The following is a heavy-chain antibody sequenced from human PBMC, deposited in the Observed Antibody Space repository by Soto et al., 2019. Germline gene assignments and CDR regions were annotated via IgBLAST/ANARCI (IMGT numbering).Heavy chain of an antibody. CDR2: INPSSGGT. D-gene: IGHD1-1*01. CDR1: GYTFTGYY. J-gene: IGHJ5*02. CDR3: ARRYLGPNNCFDP. Sequence: QVQLVQSGAEVKKPGASVKVSCKASGYTFTGYYIHWVRQAPGQGLEWMGWINPSSGGTNYAQKFQGWVAMTRDTSITTAYMELRSDDTAVYYFARRYLGPNNCFDPWRQGTLVTVSS. V-gene: IGHV1-2*04.